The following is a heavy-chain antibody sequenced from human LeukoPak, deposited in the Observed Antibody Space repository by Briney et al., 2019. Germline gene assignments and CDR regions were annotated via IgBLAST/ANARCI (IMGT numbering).Heavy chain of an antibody. J-gene: IGHJ3*01. D-gene: IGHD2-2*01. CDR2: IKQDGSEK. CDR3: VVPAAIQRD. CDR1: AFTFSSYW. Sequence: QPGGSLRLSYAAPAFTFSSYWMSWVRQAPGKGLEWVANIKQDGSEKYYVDSVKGRFTISRDNAKNSLYLQMDSLRAEDTAVYYCVVPAAIQRDWGQGTMVTVSS. V-gene: IGHV3-7*01.